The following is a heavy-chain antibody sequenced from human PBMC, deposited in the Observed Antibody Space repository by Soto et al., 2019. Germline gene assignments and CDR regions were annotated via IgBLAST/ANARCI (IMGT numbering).Heavy chain of an antibody. Sequence: SETLSLTCAVYGGSFSGYYWSWIRQPPGKGLEWIGEINHSGSTNYNPSLKSRVTISVDTSKNQFSLKLSSVTAADTAVYYCARGYGGYYDSSGYAQKNWFDPWGQGTLVTVS. CDR1: GGSFSGYY. D-gene: IGHD3-22*01. V-gene: IGHV4-34*01. CDR3: ARGYGGYYDSSGYAQKNWFDP. J-gene: IGHJ5*02. CDR2: INHSGST.